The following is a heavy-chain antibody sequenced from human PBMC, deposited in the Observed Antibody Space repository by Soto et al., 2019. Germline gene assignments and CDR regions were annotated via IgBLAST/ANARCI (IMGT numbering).Heavy chain of an antibody. V-gene: IGHV3-30-3*01. CDR1: GFTFSSYA. Sequence: GGSLRLSCAASGFTFSSYAMHWVRQAPGKGLEWVAVISYDGSNKYYADSVKGRFTISRDNSKNTLYLQMNSLGAEDTAVYYCARSPRDDILTVDYWGQGT. CDR2: ISYDGSNK. J-gene: IGHJ4*02. CDR3: ARSPRDDILTVDY. D-gene: IGHD3-9*01.